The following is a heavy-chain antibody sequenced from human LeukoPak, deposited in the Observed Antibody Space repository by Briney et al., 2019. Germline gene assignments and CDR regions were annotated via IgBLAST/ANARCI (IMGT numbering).Heavy chain of an antibody. CDR1: GYTFTNYY. V-gene: IGHV1-46*01. CDR2: INASGGST. Sequence: ASVKVSCKASGYTFTNYYMNWVRQAPGQGLEWMGIINASGGSTSYAQKFQGRVTVTRDTSTSTVYMELSSLRSEDTAMYYCAREGEIGYDLSDYWGQGTLVTVSS. D-gene: IGHD5-12*01. CDR3: AREGEIGYDLSDY. J-gene: IGHJ4*02.